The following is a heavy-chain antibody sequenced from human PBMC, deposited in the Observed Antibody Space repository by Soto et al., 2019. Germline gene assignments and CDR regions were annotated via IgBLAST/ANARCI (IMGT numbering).Heavy chain of an antibody. D-gene: IGHD3-3*01. CDR3: ATPGRASFFLRDGAKGFDH. V-gene: IGHV3-74*01. CDR2: VSGDGTTT. CDR1: GFTFSSSW. J-gene: IGHJ4*02. Sequence: LRLSCAVSGFTFSSSWMHWVRQGPGNGLVWVSRVSGDGTTTNYADSVKGRFTISRDNAKNTLYLQMDSLRVEDTAVYYCATPGRASFFLRDGAKGFDHWGQGTQVTVSS.